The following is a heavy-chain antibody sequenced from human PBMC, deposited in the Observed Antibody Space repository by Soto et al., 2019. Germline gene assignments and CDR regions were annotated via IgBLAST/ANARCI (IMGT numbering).Heavy chain of an antibody. CDR1: GFIFEDYA. J-gene: IGHJ4*02. CDR2: ITRNSDSL. Sequence: EVQLVESGGGLVQPGRSLRLSCAASGFIFEDYAMHWVRQAPGKGREWVSSITRNSDSLAYTGSVKGRFTISRDNAKNSLYLEMDSLRPEDTALYFCTKSRGVAGRPLDDWGQGTFVTFSS. V-gene: IGHV3-9*01. CDR3: TKSRGVAGRPLDD. D-gene: IGHD6-6*01.